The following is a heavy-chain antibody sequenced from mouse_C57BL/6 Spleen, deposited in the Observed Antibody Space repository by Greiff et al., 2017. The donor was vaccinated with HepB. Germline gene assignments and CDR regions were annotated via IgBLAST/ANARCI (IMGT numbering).Heavy chain of an antibody. J-gene: IGHJ3*01. Sequence: QVQLQQPGAELVRPGTSVKLSCKASGYTFTSYWMHWVKQRPGQGLEWIGVIDPSDSYTNYNQKFKGKATLSVDTSYSTAYMQLSSLTSEDSAVYYCARPDYYGSSYFAYWGQGTLVTVSA. V-gene: IGHV1-59*01. D-gene: IGHD1-1*01. CDR2: IDPSDSYT. CDR1: GYTFTSYW. CDR3: ARPDYYGSSYFAY.